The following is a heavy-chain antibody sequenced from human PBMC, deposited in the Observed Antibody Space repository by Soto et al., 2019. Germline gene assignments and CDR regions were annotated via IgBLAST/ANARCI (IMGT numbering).Heavy chain of an antibody. D-gene: IGHD1-1*01. CDR1: GASISGFY. CDR3: GGEEPKTLGDWFDP. Sequence: SETLSLTCTVSGASISGFYWSWIRKSAGKGLEWIGRIYATGTTDYNPSLKSRVMMSVDTSKKQFSLKLRSVTAADTAVYYCGGEEPKTLGDWFDPGGQEIWVTVP. V-gene: IGHV4-4*07. J-gene: IGHJ5*02. CDR2: IYATGTT.